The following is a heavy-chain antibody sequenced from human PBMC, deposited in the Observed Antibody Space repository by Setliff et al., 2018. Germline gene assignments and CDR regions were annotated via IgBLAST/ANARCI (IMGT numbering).Heavy chain of an antibody. D-gene: IGHD2-2*01. J-gene: IGHJ3*02. CDR3: TRDTNIVVVPPHRTAFDI. Sequence: ASVKVSCKASGYTFNSYGIAWVRQAPGQGLEWMGWISPYNGYIIYAHKFQGRVTMTTDTSTGTADMELRNLRSDDTAVYYCTRDTNIVVVPPHRTAFDIWGQGTMVTVSS. CDR2: ISPYNGYI. V-gene: IGHV1-18*01. CDR1: GYTFNSYG.